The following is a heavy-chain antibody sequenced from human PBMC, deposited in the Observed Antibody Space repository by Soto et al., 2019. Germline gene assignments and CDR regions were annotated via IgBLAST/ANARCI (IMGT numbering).Heavy chain of an antibody. Sequence: PSETLSLTCTVSGGSISSYYWSWIRQSPGKGLEWIGYINYSGSTKSNPSLKSRVTISVDTPKNQFSLKLSSVTAADTAVYYCAGMYYDFWSGYNWFDPWGQGTLVIVSS. CDR2: INYSGST. D-gene: IGHD3-3*01. V-gene: IGHV4-59*12. CDR1: GGSISSYY. CDR3: AGMYYDFWSGYNWFDP. J-gene: IGHJ5*02.